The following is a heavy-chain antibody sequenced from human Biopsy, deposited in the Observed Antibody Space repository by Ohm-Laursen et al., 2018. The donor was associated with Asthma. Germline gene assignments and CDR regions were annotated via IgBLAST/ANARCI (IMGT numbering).Heavy chain of an antibody. D-gene: IGHD1-26*01. J-gene: IGHJ3*02. V-gene: IGHV4-34*01. CDR2: INHSGST. Sequence: GTLSLTCAVYGGSFSGYYWSWIRQPPGKGLERIGEINHSGSTNYNPSLKSRVTISVDTSKNQFSLQLRSVTAADTAVYYCARQKLVAAEGPFDMWGQGTMVIVSS. CDR3: ARQKLVAAEGPFDM. CDR1: GGSFSGYY.